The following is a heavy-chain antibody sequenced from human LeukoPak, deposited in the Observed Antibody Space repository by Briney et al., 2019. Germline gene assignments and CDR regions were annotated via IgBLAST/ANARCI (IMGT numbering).Heavy chain of an antibody. V-gene: IGHV4-59*01. CDR2: ISYSGST. J-gene: IGHJ4*02. CDR1: GVSISSYY. Sequence: PSETLSLTCTVSGVSISSYYWSWIRQPPGKGLEWIGYISYSGSTNYNPSLKSRVTISVDTPKSQFSLKLSSVTAADTALYYCARIDTSWFTFDDWGQGTLVTVSS. D-gene: IGHD2-2*01. CDR3: ARIDTSWFTFDD.